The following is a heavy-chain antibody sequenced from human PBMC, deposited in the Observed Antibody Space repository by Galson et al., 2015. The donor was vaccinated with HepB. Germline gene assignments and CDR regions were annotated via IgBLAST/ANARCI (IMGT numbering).Heavy chain of an antibody. CDR3: ARELYCSSTSCYVPGPLDY. Sequence: SLRLSCAASGFTFSSYSMNWVRQAPGKGLEWVSYISSSSSTIYYADSVKGRFTISRDNAKNSLYLQMNSLRAEDTAVYYCARELYCSSTSCYVPGPLDYWGQGTLVTVSS. CDR2: ISSSSSTI. CDR1: GFTFSSYS. D-gene: IGHD2-2*01. V-gene: IGHV3-48*01. J-gene: IGHJ4*02.